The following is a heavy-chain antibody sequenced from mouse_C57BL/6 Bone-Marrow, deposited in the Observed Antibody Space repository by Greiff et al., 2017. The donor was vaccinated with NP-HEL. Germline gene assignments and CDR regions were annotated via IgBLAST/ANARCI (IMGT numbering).Heavy chain of an antibody. CDR1: GYTFTSYW. CDR2: IYPGSGST. J-gene: IGHJ2*01. CDR3: ARPFYYYYGSSPYY. Sequence: VHLVESGAELVKPGASVKMSCKASGYTFTSYWITWVKQRPGQGLEWIGDIYPGSGSTNYNEKFKSKATLTVDTSSSTAYMQLSSLTSEDSAVYYCARPFYYYYGSSPYYWGQGTTLTVSS. V-gene: IGHV1-55*01. D-gene: IGHD1-1*01.